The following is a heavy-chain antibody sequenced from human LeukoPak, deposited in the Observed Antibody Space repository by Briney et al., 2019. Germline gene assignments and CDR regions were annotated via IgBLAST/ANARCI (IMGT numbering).Heavy chain of an antibody. D-gene: IGHD3-10*01. CDR1: GFTFANYA. CDR2: ISNTGSAT. J-gene: IGHJ1*01. V-gene: IGHV3-23*01. Sequence: GGSLRLSCAASGFTFANYAMSWVRQAPGKGLEWVSTISNTGSATYYADSVRGHFTISRDNSKNMVYLQMSSLRAEDTAMYFCTNGREFVDWGQGTLVTVSS. CDR3: TNGREFVD.